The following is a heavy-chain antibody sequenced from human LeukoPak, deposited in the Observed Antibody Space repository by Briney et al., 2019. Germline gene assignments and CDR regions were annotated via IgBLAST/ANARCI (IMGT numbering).Heavy chain of an antibody. CDR1: GFTVSNTY. V-gene: IGHV3-66*01. CDR2: IYSGGST. CDR3: ARVIAARHFDY. D-gene: IGHD6-6*01. J-gene: IGHJ4*02. Sequence: GGSLRLSCAASGFTVSNTYMSWVRQAPGKGLEWVSLIYSGGSTYYADSVKGRFTISRDNSMNMMFLQMNSLRAEDTAVYYCARVIAARHFDYWGQGTLVTVSS.